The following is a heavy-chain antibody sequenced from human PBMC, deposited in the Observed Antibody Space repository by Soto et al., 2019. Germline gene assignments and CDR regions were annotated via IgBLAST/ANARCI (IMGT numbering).Heavy chain of an antibody. CDR2: IYTSGST. D-gene: IGHD6-19*01. CDR3: ARAHILAVAAGLYFDY. J-gene: IGHJ4*02. V-gene: IGHV4-4*07. Sequence: SETLSLTCTVSGGSISSYYWSWIRQPAGKGLEWIGRIYTSGSTNYNPSLKSRVTMSVDTSKNQFSLRLSSVTAADTAVYYCARAHILAVAAGLYFDYWGQGTLVTVSS. CDR1: GGSISSYY.